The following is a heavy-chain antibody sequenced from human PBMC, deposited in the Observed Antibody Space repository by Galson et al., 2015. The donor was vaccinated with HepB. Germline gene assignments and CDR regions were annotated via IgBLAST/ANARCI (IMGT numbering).Heavy chain of an antibody. V-gene: IGHV1-18*01. CDR3: GRNIAVATIDTPHPDWYFDL. D-gene: IGHD6-19*01. CDR1: GYNFTSYG. CDR2: NSAYSGNI. Sequence: SAKVSCHASGYNFTSYGISRVRQAPGQGLEWMGWNSAYSGNINYAQKLQGSVTMTTDTSKSTAYMELRSLRSDDTAVYYCGRNIAVATIDTPHPDWYFDLWGRGTLVTVSS. J-gene: IGHJ2*01.